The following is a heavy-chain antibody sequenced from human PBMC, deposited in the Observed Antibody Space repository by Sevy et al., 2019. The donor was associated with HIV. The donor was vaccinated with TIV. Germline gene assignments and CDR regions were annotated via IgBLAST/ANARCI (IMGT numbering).Heavy chain of an antibody. CDR3: AKGSSRDGYNP. D-gene: IGHD5-12*01. Sequence: GGYLRLSCAASGFTFSSYVMTWVRQAPGQGLEWVSSIDVSGFSTYYADSVRGRFIVARDNSKNTVSLQINSLRAEDSAMYYCAKGSSRDGYNPWGQGTLVTVSS. V-gene: IGHV3-23*01. CDR1: GFTFSSYV. J-gene: IGHJ5*02. CDR2: IDVSGFST.